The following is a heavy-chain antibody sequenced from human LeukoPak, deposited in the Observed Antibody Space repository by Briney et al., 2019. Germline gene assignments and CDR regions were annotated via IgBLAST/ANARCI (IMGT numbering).Heavy chain of an antibody. CDR2: IYNSGST. J-gene: IGHJ4*02. V-gene: IGHV4-59*01. CDR1: GASISSDY. CDR3: AKDSCSGWLCFDY. Sequence: ASETLSLTCTVSGASISSDYWSWIRQPPGEGLEWIGYIYNSGSTNYNPSLKSRVTIAVDTSKNQFSLNLNSVTAADTAVYYCAKDSCSGWLCFDYWGQGTLVTVSS. D-gene: IGHD6-19*01.